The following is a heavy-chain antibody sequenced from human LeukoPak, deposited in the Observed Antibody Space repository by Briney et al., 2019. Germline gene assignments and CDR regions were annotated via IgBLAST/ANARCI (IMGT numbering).Heavy chain of an antibody. J-gene: IGHJ4*02. Sequence: PGRSLRLSCAASGFTFSSYSMNWVRQAPGKGLEWVSYISRSSSTIYYADSVKGRFTISRDTAKNSLYLQMNSLRDEDTAVYYCARARQEWLVHFDYWGQGTLVTVSS. CDR3: ARARQEWLVHFDY. V-gene: IGHV3-48*02. D-gene: IGHD6-19*01. CDR2: ISRSSSTI. CDR1: GFTFSSYS.